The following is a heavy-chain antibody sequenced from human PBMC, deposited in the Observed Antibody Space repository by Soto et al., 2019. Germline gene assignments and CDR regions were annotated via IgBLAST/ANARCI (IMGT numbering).Heavy chain of an antibody. CDR1: RDNLKSYG. CDR3: ARGMIADPPDVRCGTGV. J-gene: IGHJ6*02. CDR2: IIPVLDTT. V-gene: IGHV1-69*13. Sequence: SVKVSCKASRDNLKSYGISWVRRAPGQGLEWLGGIIPVLDTTNSAQKFHGRVTLTGDESTRTAYMELSSLRSEDTAVYFWARGMIADPPDVRCGTGVWGQGTSVTVSS. D-gene: IGHD3-22*01.